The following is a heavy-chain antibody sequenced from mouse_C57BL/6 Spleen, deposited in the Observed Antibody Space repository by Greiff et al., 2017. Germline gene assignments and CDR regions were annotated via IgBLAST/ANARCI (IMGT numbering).Heavy chain of an antibody. CDR2: IDPSDSYT. J-gene: IGHJ4*01. CDR3: ERRLGGNYAMDY. CDR1: GYTFTSYW. Sequence: QVQLQQPGAELVKPGASVKLSCKASGYTFTSYWMQWVKQRPGRGLEWIGEIDPSDSYTNYNQKFKGKATLTVVTASSTAYMQLSSLTSEDSAVYYCERRLGGNYAMDYWGKGTSGTVSS. V-gene: IGHV1-50*01. D-gene: IGHD1-1*02.